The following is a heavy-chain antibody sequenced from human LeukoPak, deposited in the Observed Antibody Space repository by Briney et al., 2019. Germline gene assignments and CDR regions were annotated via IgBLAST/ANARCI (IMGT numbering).Heavy chain of an antibody. D-gene: IGHD6-19*01. V-gene: IGHV3-23*01. CDR2: VIGSGGST. Sequence: PGGSLRLSCAASGFTFSNCAMSWVRQAPGKGLEWVSGVIGSGGSTYYADSVKGRFTISRDNSKNTLYLQMNSLRAEDTAVYYCVKGGSSGWYGDIDYWGQGTLVTVSS. J-gene: IGHJ4*02. CDR1: GFTFSNCA. CDR3: VKGGSSGWYGDIDY.